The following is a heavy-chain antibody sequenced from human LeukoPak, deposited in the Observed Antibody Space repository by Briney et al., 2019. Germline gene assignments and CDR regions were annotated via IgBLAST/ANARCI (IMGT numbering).Heavy chain of an antibody. CDR2: IRQDGSQE. CDR3: ARDAGIGFDS. CDR1: GFTFSYYW. Sequence: GGSLRLSCVASGFTFSYYWMTWVRQAPGKGLEWVANIRQDGSQEYYVDSVKGRFTISKDNAKNSLYLQMNSLRVDDMAVYYCARDAGIGFDSWGQGTVVIVSS. D-gene: IGHD1-26*01. J-gene: IGHJ4*02. V-gene: IGHV3-7*01.